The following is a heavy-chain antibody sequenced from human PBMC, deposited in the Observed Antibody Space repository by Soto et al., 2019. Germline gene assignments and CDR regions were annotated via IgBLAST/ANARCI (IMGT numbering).Heavy chain of an antibody. CDR1: GVTFSKFI. Sequence: QVQLEQSGGEVKKPGSSVKVSCKASGVTFSKFIMTWVRQAPGLGLEWVGGIIPIFGTANYAQKFQGRVTITAGESTSTSYLEVSNLRSEDTAVYYCAKVRYSSPMGYYYGMDVWGQGTAVTVSS. CDR3: AKVRYSSPMGYYYGMDV. V-gene: IGHV1-69*01. D-gene: IGHD6-19*01. CDR2: IIPIFGTA. J-gene: IGHJ6*02.